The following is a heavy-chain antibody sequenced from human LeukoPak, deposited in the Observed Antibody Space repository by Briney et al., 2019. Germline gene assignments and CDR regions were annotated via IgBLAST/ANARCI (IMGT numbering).Heavy chain of an antibody. Sequence: SETLSLTCAVYGGSFSGYYWSWIRQPPGKGLEWIGEINHSGSTNYNPSLKIRVHISVDPSNNQFSLKLSSVTAAGTAVYYCARESKGYNWHQGFGYWRQGTRDTV. CDR1: GGSFSGYY. CDR3: ARESKGYNWHQGFGY. V-gene: IGHV4-34*01. J-gene: IGHJ4*02. D-gene: IGHD1-20*01. CDR2: INHSGST.